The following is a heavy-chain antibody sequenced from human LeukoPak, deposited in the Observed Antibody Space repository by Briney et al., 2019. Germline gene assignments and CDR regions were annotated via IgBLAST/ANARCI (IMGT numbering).Heavy chain of an antibody. CDR1: GFTVSSNY. CDR2: IYSGGST. D-gene: IGHD1-26*01. V-gene: IGHV3-66*02. CDR3: ARKGKSGSYYDY. Sequence: GGSLRLSCAASGFTVSSNYMSWVRRAPGKGLEWVSVIYSGGSTYYADSVKGRFTISRDNSKNTLYLQMNSLRAEDTAVYYCARKGKSGSYYDYWGQGTLVTVSS. J-gene: IGHJ4*02.